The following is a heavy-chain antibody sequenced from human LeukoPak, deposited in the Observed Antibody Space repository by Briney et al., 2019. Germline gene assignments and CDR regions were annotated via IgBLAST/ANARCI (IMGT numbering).Heavy chain of an antibody. Sequence: GGSLRLSCAASGFTFSSYSMNWVRQAPGKGLEWVSSISSSSSYIYYADSVKGRFTISRDNAKNSLYLQMNSLRAEDTAVYYCARDTVSDYYDSSGYSFQHWGQGTLVTVSS. J-gene: IGHJ1*01. CDR2: ISSSSSYI. CDR1: GFTFSSYS. CDR3: ARDTVSDYYDSSGYSFQH. V-gene: IGHV3-21*01. D-gene: IGHD3-22*01.